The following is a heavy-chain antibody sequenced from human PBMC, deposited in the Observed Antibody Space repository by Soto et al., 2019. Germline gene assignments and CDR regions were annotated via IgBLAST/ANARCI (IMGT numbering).Heavy chain of an antibody. CDR2: ISSSSSYI. CDR3: ARDRQPLSYIDY. Sequence: GGSLRLSCAASGFTFSSYSMNWVRQAPGKGLEWVSSISSSSSYIYYADSVKGRFTISRDNAKNSLYLQMNSLRAEDTAVYYCARDRQPLSYIDYWGQGTLVTVSS. J-gene: IGHJ4*02. CDR1: GFTFSSYS. V-gene: IGHV3-21*01. D-gene: IGHD2-2*01.